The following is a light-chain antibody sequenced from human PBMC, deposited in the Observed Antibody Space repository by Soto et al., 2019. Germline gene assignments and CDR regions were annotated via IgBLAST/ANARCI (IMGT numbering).Light chain of an antibody. Sequence: DIQMTQSPSSLSASVGDRVTITCRASQSISTYLNWYQQTPGKAPKLLIYAASSLQSGVPSRFTGSGSGTEFTLAISSLQPEDFATYYCLQHNTYPLTFGGGTKVDIK. CDR3: LQHNTYPLT. CDR1: QSISTY. V-gene: IGKV1-17*01. CDR2: AAS. J-gene: IGKJ4*01.